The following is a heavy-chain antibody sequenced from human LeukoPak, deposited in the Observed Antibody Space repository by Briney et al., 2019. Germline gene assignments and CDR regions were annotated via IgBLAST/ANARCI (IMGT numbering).Heavy chain of an antibody. V-gene: IGHV4-34*01. J-gene: IGHJ6*03. CDR2: INHSGST. D-gene: IGHD6-19*01. CDR3: ARDIHGYSSGWLNYYYYYYMDV. Sequence: PSETLSLTCAVYGGSFSGYYWSWIRQPPGKGLEWIGEINHSGSTNYNPSLKSRVTISVDTSKNQFSLKLSSVTAADTAVYYCARDIHGYSSGWLNYYYYYYMDVWGKGTTVTVSS. CDR1: GGSFSGYY.